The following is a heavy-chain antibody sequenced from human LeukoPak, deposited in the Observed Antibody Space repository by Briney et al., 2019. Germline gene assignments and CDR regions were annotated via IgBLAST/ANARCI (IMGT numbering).Heavy chain of an antibody. CDR3: AKDSLTQASDY. V-gene: IGHV3-30*02. D-gene: IGHD1-26*01. CDR1: GFTFSGSA. CDR2: IRYDGSKK. J-gene: IGHJ4*02. Sequence: GGSLRLSCAASGFTFSGSAMHWVRQAPGKGLEWVAFIRYDGSKKYYADSVKGRFTISRDNSKNTLYLQMNSLRAEDTAVYYCAKDSLTQASDYWGQGTLVTVSS.